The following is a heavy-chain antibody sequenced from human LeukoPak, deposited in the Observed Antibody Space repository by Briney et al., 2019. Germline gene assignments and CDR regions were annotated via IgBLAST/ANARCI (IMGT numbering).Heavy chain of an antibody. D-gene: IGHD3/OR15-3a*01. Sequence: ASVKVSCKASGYTFTSYDINWVRQATGQGLEWMGWMNPNSGNTGYAQKFQGRVTMTRNTSISTAYMELSSLRSEDTAVYYCARVDNRDWYYFDYWGQGSLVTVSS. V-gene: IGHV1-8*01. CDR2: MNPNSGNT. CDR1: GYTFTSYD. CDR3: ARVDNRDWYYFDY. J-gene: IGHJ4*02.